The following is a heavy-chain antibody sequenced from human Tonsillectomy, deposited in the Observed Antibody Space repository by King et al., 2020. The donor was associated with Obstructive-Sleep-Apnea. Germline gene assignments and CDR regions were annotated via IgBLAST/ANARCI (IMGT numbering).Heavy chain of an antibody. Sequence: QLQESGPGLVKPSETLSLTCTVSGGSLSGFHWTWIRQPPGKGLEWIGFISNTGSTSYSPSLKSRVTISVDTSKNQFSLRLSSVTAADPAVYFCARSLHPSGSFYPTFDYWGQGTLVTVSS. J-gene: IGHJ4*02. D-gene: IGHD3-10*01. CDR1: GGSLSGFH. V-gene: IGHV4-59*08. CDR3: ARSLHPSGSFYPTFDY. CDR2: ISNTGST.